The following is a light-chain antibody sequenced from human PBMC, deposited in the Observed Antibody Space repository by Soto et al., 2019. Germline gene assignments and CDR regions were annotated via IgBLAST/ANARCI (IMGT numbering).Light chain of an antibody. J-gene: IGLJ2*01. CDR2: DVS. Sequence: QSALTQPASVSGSPGQSITISCTGTSSDVGGYNYVSWYQQHPDTAPKLIIYDVSNRPSGVSNRFSGSKSANTASLTISGLQAEDEAYYYCSSYTSSTTGVVFGGGTKLTVL. CDR1: SSDVGGYNY. V-gene: IGLV2-14*03. CDR3: SSYTSSTTGVV.